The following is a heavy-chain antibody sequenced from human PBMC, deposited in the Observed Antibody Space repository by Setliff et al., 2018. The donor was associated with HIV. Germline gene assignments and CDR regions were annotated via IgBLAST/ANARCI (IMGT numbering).Heavy chain of an antibody. CDR3: ARYTPKVDWFDP. D-gene: IGHD2-2*02. J-gene: IGHJ5*02. Sequence: PSETLSLTCTVSGDSITNDDYYWGWIRQPPGKGLEWIAIIHYDGRTYYDPSLKSRVTIFVDTSKTQFYLKLRSVTASDTAVYYCARYTPKVDWFDPWGQGTLVTSPQ. CDR1: GDSITNDDYY. V-gene: IGHV4-39*01. CDR2: IHYDGRT.